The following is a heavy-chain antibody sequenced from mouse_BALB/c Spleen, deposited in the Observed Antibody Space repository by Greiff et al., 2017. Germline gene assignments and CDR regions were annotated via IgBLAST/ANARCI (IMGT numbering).Heavy chain of an antibody. CDR2: ISSGSSTI. V-gene: IGHV5-17*02. CDR1: GFTFSSFG. CDR3: ARSYDYSFDY. J-gene: IGHJ2*01. D-gene: IGHD2-4*01. Sequence: EVQVVESGGGLVQPGGSRKLSCAASGFTFSSFGMHWVRQAPEKGLEWVAYISSGSSTIYYADTVKGRFTISRDNPKNTLFLQMTSLRSEDTAMYYCARSYDYSFDYWGQGTTLTVSS.